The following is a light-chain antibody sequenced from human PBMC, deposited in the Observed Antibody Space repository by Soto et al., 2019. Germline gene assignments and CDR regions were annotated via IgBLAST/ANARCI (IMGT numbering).Light chain of an antibody. CDR1: QSVSSSY. J-gene: IGKJ2*01. CDR3: QQYGISPPYT. CDR2: GAS. V-gene: IGKV3-20*01. Sequence: EIVLTQSPGTLSLSPGERATLSCRASQSVSSSYLAWYQQKPGQAPRLLIYGASSRATGIPDRFSGSGSGTDLTLTISRLEPEDFAVYYCQQYGISPPYTFGQGTKLEIK.